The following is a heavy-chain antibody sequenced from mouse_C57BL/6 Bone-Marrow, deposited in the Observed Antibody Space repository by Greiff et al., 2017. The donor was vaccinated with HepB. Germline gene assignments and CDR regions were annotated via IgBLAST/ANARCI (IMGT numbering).Heavy chain of an antibody. CDR2: ISDGGSYT. D-gene: IGHD2-5*01. CDR3: ARGGPTIVTAWYFDV. CDR1: GFTFSSYS. J-gene: IGHJ1*03. V-gene: IGHV5-4*01. Sequence: EVQLVESGGGLVKPGGSLKLSCAASGFTFSSYSMSWVRQTPEKSLEWVATISDGGSYTDYPDNVKGRFTISRDNAKNNLYLEMSHLKSEDTAMYDCARGGPTIVTAWYFDVWGTGTTVTVSS.